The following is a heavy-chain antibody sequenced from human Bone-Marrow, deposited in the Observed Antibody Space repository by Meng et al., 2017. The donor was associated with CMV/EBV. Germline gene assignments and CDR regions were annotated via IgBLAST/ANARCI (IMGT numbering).Heavy chain of an antibody. V-gene: IGHV1-69*10. CDR2: IIPILGIA. J-gene: IGHJ6*02. CDR3: ARDVLLWFGESPPQNYGMDV. Sequence: SVKVSCKASGYTCTSYGISWVRQAPGQGLEWMGGIIPILGIANYAQKFQGRVTITADKSTSTAYMELSSLRSEDTAVYYCARDVLLWFGESPPQNYGMDVWGQGTTVTVSS. D-gene: IGHD3-10*01. CDR1: GYTCTSYG.